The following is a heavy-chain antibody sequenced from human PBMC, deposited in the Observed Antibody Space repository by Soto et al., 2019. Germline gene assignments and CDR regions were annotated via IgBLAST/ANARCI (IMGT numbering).Heavy chain of an antibody. J-gene: IGHJ3*02. CDR2: ISAYNGNT. CDR1: GYTFTSYG. V-gene: IGHV1-18*01. Sequence: APVKVSCKASGYTFTSYGISWVRQAPVQGLEWMGWISAYNGNTNYAQKLQGRVTMTTDTSTSTAYMELRSLRSDDTAVYYCARSLGDYDAFDIWGQGTMVTVSS. CDR3: ARSLGDYDAFDI. D-gene: IGHD4-17*01.